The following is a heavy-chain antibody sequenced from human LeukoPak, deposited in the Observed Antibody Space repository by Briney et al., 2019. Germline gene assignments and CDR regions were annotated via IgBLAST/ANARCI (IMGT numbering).Heavy chain of an antibody. Sequence: SETLSLTCTVSGGSISSSSYNWAWLRQPPGKGLEWIGTIHHGGRTYYNPSLKSRVTISVDTSKNQFSLKLSSVTAADTAFYYCARLPFCGTTSCPFDYWGQGTLVTVSS. D-gene: IGHD2-2*01. J-gene: IGHJ4*02. CDR2: IHHGGRT. CDR1: GGSISSSSYN. CDR3: ARLPFCGTTSCPFDY. V-gene: IGHV4-39*01.